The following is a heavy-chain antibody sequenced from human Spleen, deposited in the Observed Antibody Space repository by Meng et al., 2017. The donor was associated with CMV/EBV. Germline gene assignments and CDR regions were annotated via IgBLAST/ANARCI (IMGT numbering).Heavy chain of an antibody. CDR1: GFTFSDHY. CDR2: IYYSGST. J-gene: IGHJ1*01. V-gene: IGHV4-59*11. Sequence: ESLKISCAASGFTFSDHYMEWVRQAPGKGLEWIGYIYYSGSTTYNPSLKSRVTISIDTPENQFFLKLTSVTVADTAVYFCVRGAGNFQHWGQGTLVTVSS. CDR3: VRGAGNFQH.